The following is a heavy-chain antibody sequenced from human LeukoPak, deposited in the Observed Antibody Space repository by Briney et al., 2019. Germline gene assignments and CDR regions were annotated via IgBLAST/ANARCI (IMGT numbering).Heavy chain of an antibody. CDR1: GFTVSGNY. D-gene: IGHD3-9*01. Sequence: GGSLRLSCAASGFTVSGNYMSWVRQAPGKGLEWVSVIYSGGGTYYADSVKGRFTISRDNSKNTLYLQMNSLRAEDTAVYYCARARASYYDILTGYYIPYDFGYWGQGTLVTVSS. CDR2: IYSGGGT. CDR3: ARARASYYDILTGYYIPYDFGY. J-gene: IGHJ4*02. V-gene: IGHV3-66*01.